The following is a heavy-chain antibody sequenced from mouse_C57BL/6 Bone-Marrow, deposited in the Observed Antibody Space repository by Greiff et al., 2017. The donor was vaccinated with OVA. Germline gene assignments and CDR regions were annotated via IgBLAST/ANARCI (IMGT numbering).Heavy chain of an antibody. CDR3: AVRYYYGSSYGAMDY. D-gene: IGHD1-1*01. CDR1: GFTFSDYG. Sequence: EVKVVESGGGLVKPGGSLKLSCAASGFTFSDYGMHWVRQAPEKGLEWVAYISRGSSTIYYADTVKGRFTISRDNAKNTLFLQITSLRSDNTAIYYCAVRYYYGSSYGAMDYWGQGTSVTVSS. CDR2: ISRGSSTI. V-gene: IGHV5-17*01. J-gene: IGHJ4*01.